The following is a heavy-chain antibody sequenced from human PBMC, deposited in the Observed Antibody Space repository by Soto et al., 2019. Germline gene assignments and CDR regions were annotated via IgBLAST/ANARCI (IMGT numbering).Heavy chain of an antibody. CDR3: ARTAPMDAGDKHYYDF. CDR2: IIPFFGTA. CDR1: GGTFSTFG. Sequence: GASVKVSCKTSGGTFSTFGISWVRQAPGQGLEWMGGIIPFFGTAEYSQKFEDRITITADESTNTVYMDLRSLTSEDTAIYYCARTAPMDAGDKHYYDFWGQGALVTVSS. D-gene: IGHD4-17*01. V-gene: IGHV1-69*13. J-gene: IGHJ4*02.